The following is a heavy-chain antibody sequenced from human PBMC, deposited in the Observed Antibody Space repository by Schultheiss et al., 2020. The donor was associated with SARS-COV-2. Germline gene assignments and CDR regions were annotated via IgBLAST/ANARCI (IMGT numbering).Heavy chain of an antibody. V-gene: IGHV4-59*12. Sequence: SETLSLTCTVSGGSISSYYWSWIRQPPGKGLEWIGYIYYSGSTYYNPSLKSRVTISVDTSKNQFSLKLSSVTAADTAVYYCARDTHDSSGYGMDVWGQGTTVTVSS. CDR3: ARDTHDSSGYGMDV. CDR2: IYYSGST. CDR1: GGSISSYY. D-gene: IGHD3-22*01. J-gene: IGHJ6*02.